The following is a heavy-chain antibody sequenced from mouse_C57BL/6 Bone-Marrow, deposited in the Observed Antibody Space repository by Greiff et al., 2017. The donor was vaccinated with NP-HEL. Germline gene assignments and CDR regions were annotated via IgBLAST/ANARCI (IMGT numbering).Heavy chain of an antibody. D-gene: IGHD4-1*01. J-gene: IGHJ4*01. Sequence: QVQLKESGAELVKPGASVKLSCKASGYTFTSYWMQWVKQRPGQGLEWIGEIDPSDSYTNYNQKFKGKATLTVDTSSSTAYMQLSSLTSEDSAVYYCARGNWDYRYYYAMDYWGQGTSVTVSS. CDR3: ARGNWDYRYYYAMDY. CDR2: IDPSDSYT. CDR1: GYTFTSYW. V-gene: IGHV1-50*01.